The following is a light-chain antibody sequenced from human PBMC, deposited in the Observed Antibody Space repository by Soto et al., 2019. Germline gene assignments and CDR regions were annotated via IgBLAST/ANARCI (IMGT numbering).Light chain of an antibody. Sequence: QSVLTQPRSVSGSPGQSVTLSCTGTSSDVGGYNYVSWSQLHPGKAPKVMIYDVSKRPSGVPDRFSGSKSGNTASLTISGLQAEDEAEYYCSSYAGSYTFCVFGTGTKVTV. CDR2: DVS. CDR1: SSDVGGYNY. J-gene: IGLJ1*01. V-gene: IGLV2-11*01. CDR3: SSYAGSYTFCV.